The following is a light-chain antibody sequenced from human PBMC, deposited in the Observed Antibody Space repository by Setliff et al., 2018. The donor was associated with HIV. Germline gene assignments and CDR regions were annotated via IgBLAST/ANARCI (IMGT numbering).Light chain of an antibody. CDR1: SSDVGAYNY. V-gene: IGLV2-11*01. CDR3: CSYAGSYTYI. Sequence: QSVLAQPRSVSGSPGQSVTISCTGSSSDVGAYNYVSWYQQHLGEAPKLMIYDVTKRPSGVPDRFSGSKSGNTASLTISGLQAEDEADYYCCSYAGSYTYIFGTGTKVTVL. J-gene: IGLJ1*01. CDR2: DVT.